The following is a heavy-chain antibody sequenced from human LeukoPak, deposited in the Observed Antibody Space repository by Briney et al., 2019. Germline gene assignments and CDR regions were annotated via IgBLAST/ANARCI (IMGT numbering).Heavy chain of an antibody. CDR2: ISATSRYI. CDR3: AREGAHFDSGGYYDAFDF. Sequence: GGSLRLSCAASGFTFSSYTMIWVRQALGKGLEWVSSISATSRYIYYADSMKGRFTVSRDNAKNSLFLQINSLRAEDTAVYYCAREGAHFDSGGYYDAFDFWGQGTLVTVSS. D-gene: IGHD3-22*01. CDR1: GFTFSSYT. J-gene: IGHJ3*01. V-gene: IGHV3-21*01.